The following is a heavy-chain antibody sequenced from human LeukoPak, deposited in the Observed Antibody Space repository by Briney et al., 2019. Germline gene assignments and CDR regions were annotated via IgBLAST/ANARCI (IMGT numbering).Heavy chain of an antibody. V-gene: IGHV3-69-1*01. Sequence: GGSLRLSCAASGFHFSAYDMHWVRQAPGEGLEWVAYFGLSGTIYYADSVRGRFTISRDNAKNSLHLQMNSLRADDTAVYYCAGYGDYPYWGQGTPVTVSS. CDR2: FGLSGTI. J-gene: IGHJ4*02. CDR1: GFHFSAYD. CDR3: AGYGDYPY. D-gene: IGHD4-17*01.